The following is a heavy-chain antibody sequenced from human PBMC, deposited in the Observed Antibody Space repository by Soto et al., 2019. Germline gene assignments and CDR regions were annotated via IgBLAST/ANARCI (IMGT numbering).Heavy chain of an antibody. D-gene: IGHD2-21*02. V-gene: IGHV1-46*01. CDR2: INASGGNT. J-gene: IGHJ4*02. CDR1: GYTFTSYY. CDR3: ARSIVVVTALDY. Sequence: ASVKVSCKASGYTFTSYYMHWVRQAPGQRLEWMGWINASGGNTSYAQKFQGRVTITRDTSTSTAYMELSSLRSEDTAVYYCARSIVVVTALDYWGQGTLVTVSS.